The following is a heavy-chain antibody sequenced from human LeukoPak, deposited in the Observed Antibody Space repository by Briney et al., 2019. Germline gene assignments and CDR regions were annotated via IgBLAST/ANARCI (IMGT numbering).Heavy chain of an antibody. Sequence: SETLSLTCTVSSGSISTSNYYWSWIRQPPGKGLEWIGYIYYSGNTNYNPSLKSRVTISVDTSKNQFSLKLSSVTAADTAMYYCARGFDAFDIWGQGTMVTVSS. V-gene: IGHV4-61*01. CDR3: ARGFDAFDI. D-gene: IGHD3-10*01. CDR1: SGSISTSNYY. CDR2: IYYSGNT. J-gene: IGHJ3*02.